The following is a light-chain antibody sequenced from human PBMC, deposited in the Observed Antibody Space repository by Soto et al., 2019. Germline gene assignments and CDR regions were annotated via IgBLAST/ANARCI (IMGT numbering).Light chain of an antibody. CDR1: QSVRSSY. J-gene: IGKJ4*01. CDR3: QHYGSPLT. CDR2: GAS. V-gene: IGKV3-20*01. Sequence: EIVLTQSPGTLSLSPGGRATLSCRASQSVRSSYLAWYQQRPGQAPRLLIFGASFRATRIPDRFSGSGSGTDFTLTISRLEPEDFSVYYCQHYGSPLTFGGGTKVEIK.